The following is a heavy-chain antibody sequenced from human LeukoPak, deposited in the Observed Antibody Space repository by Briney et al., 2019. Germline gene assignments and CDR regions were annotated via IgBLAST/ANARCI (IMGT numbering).Heavy chain of an antibody. CDR2: IRSKANSYAT. D-gene: IGHD1-26*01. CDR1: GFTFSGSA. CDR3: TSFRVGIEIAFDI. J-gene: IGHJ3*02. V-gene: IGHV3-73*01. Sequence: PGGSLRLSCAASGFTFSGSAMHWVRQASGKGLEWVGRIRSKANSYATAYAASVKGRFTISRDDSKNTAYLQMNSLKTEDTAVYYCTSFRVGIEIAFDIWGQGTVVTVSS.